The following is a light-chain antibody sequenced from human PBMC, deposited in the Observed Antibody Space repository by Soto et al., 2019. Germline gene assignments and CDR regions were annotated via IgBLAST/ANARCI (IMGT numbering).Light chain of an antibody. CDR3: QQYDSYPFT. CDR1: QSINNW. CDR2: KAS. V-gene: IGKV1-5*03. J-gene: IGKJ4*01. Sequence: DIQMTQSPSTLSASEGDRVTITCRASQSINNWLAWYQQKPGKAPKLLISKASNLKSGVPSRFSGTRSGTEFTLTISSLQPDDFARYYCQQYDSYPFTFGGGTKVEI.